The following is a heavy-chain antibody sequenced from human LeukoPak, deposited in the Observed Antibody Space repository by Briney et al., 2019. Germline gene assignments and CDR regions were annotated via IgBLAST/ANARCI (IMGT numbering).Heavy chain of an antibody. Sequence: GGSLSLSCAASGFTFSSYAMSWVRKPQGKGLEPPGKGLEWVSTISASGHATYYPDSVRGRFTISRDNSKSTLHLQMDSLRAEDSALYYCAKWPEGATPKFHHWGQGTLVTVSS. CDR1: GFTFSSYA. J-gene: IGHJ4*02. D-gene: IGHD1-26*01. CDR2: ISASGHAT. V-gene: IGHV3-23*01. CDR3: AKWPEGATPKFHH.